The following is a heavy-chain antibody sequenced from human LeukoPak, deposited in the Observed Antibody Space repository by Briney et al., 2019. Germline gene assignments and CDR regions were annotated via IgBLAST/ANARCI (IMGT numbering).Heavy chain of an antibody. J-gene: IGHJ4*02. CDR3: ARDYGGPHYFDY. CDR1: GFTFSSHD. D-gene: IGHD2-15*01. V-gene: IGHV3-21*01. CDR2: ITTATSGYI. Sequence: GGSLRLSCAASGFTFSSHDMNWVRQAPGKGLEWVSSITTATSGYIYYADSVKGRFTISRDDAKNSLYLQMDSLRAEDTAVYYCARDYGGPHYFDYWGQGTLVTVSS.